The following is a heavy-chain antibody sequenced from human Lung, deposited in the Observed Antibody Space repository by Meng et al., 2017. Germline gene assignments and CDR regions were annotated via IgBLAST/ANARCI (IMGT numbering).Heavy chain of an antibody. Sequence: QSGPQWRRPGASGKLSCKSSGYTLAADWIHWLRQAPGQGLEWMGRIDPNNDHTQYAQNFQGRVTMTSDTSISTVYMELNGLRSDDTAVYYCARDEDISAAGKLFGDYWGQGTLVTVSS. J-gene: IGHJ4*02. CDR3: ARDEDISAAGKLFGDY. CDR2: IDPNNDHT. CDR1: GYTLAADW. V-gene: IGHV1-2*06. D-gene: IGHD6-13*01.